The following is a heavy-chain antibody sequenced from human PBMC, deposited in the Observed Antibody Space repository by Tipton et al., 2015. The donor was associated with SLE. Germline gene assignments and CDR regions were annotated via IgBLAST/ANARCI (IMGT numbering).Heavy chain of an antibody. CDR3: ARVPGYCSSTSCYYYYGMDV. Sequence: TLSLTCTVSGGSISSYYWSWIRQPPGKGLEWIGYIYYSGSTNYNPSLKSRVTISVDTSKNQFSLKLSSVTAADTAVYYCARVPGYCSSTSCYYYYGMDVWGQGTTVTVSS. J-gene: IGHJ6*02. V-gene: IGHV4-59*01. CDR1: GGSISSYY. CDR2: IYYSGST. D-gene: IGHD2-2*01.